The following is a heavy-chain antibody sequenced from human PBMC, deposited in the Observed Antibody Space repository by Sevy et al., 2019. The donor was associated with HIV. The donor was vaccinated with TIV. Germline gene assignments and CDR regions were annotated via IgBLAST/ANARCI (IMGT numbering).Heavy chain of an antibody. CDR1: GFTFSSYG. D-gene: IGHD3-10*01. J-gene: IGHJ4*02. CDR3: AKGTFPMVRGAPLDY. CDR2: ISYDGSNK. V-gene: IGHV3-30*18. Sequence: GGSLRLSCAASGFTFSSYGMHWVRQAPGKGLEWVAVISYDGSNKYYADSVKGRFTISRDNSKNTLYLQMNSLRAEDTAVYCCAKGTFPMVRGAPLDYWGQGTLVTVSS.